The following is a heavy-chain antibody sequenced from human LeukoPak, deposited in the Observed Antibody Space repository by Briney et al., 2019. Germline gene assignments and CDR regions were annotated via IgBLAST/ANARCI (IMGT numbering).Heavy chain of an antibody. CDR3: ARGYCSSTSCPKASYFDY. J-gene: IGHJ4*02. Sequence: GRSLRLSCAASGFTFSSYAMHWVRQAPGKGLEWVAVISYDGSNKYYADSVKGRFTISRDNSKNTLYLQMNSLRAEDTAVFYCARGYCSSTSCPKASYFDYWGQGTLVTVSS. D-gene: IGHD2-2*01. V-gene: IGHV3-30-3*01. CDR1: GFTFSSYA. CDR2: ISYDGSNK.